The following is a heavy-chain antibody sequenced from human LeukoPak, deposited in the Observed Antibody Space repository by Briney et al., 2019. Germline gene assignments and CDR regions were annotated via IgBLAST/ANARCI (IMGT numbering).Heavy chain of an antibody. CDR2: IYTSGGT. V-gene: IGHV4-4*07. J-gene: IGHJ6*03. D-gene: IGHD3-10*01. CDR3: ARDLVWLLWFGDTPYYYYYMDV. Sequence: SETLSLTCTVSGVSITTYYWSWIRQPAGKGLEWIGRIYTSGGTNYNPSLKSRVTMSVDTSKPQFSLKLSSVTAAATAVYYCARDLVWLLWFGDTPYYYYYMDVWGKGTTVTISS. CDR1: GVSITTYY.